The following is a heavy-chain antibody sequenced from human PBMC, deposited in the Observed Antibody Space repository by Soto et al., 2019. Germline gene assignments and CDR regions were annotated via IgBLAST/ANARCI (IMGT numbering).Heavy chain of an antibody. CDR1: GFTFSSYW. CDR2: IKQEGSEK. J-gene: IGHJ6*02. V-gene: IGHV3-7*01. D-gene: IGHD3-16*01. CDR3: AGLRNYYYYGMDV. Sequence: GGSLRLSCAASGFTFSSYWMSWVRQAPGKGLEWVANIKQEGSEKYYVDSVKGRFTISRDNAKNSLYLQMNGLRAEDTAVYYCAGLRNYYYYGMDVWGQGTTVTVSS.